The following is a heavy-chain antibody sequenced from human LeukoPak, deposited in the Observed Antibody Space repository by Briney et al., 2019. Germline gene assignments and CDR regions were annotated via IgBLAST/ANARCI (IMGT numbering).Heavy chain of an antibody. J-gene: IGHJ6*02. V-gene: IGHV4-34*01. D-gene: IGHD1-26*01. CDR1: GGSFSGYY. CDR3: ARVGGTNYYYCGMDV. Sequence: SETLSLTCAVYGGSFSGYYWSWIRQPPGKGLEWIGEINHSGSTNYNPSLKSRVTISVDTSKNQFSLKLSSVTAADTAVYYCARVGGTNYYYCGMDVWGQGTTVTVSS. CDR2: INHSGST.